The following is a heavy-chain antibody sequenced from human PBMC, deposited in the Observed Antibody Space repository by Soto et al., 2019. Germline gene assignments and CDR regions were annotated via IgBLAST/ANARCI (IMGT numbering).Heavy chain of an antibody. Sequence: SETLSLTCTVSGGSISSSSYYWGWIRQPPGKGLEWIGSIYYSGSTYYNPSLKSRVTISVDTSKNQFSLKLSSVTAADTAVSYCARQGRFLEAPPDYYYGMDVWGQGTTVTVSS. CDR3: ARQGRFLEAPPDYYYGMDV. D-gene: IGHD3-3*01. J-gene: IGHJ6*02. CDR2: IYYSGST. V-gene: IGHV4-39*01. CDR1: GGSISSSSYY.